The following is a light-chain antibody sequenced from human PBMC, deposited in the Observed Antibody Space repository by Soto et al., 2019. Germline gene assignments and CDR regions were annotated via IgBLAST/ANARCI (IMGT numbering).Light chain of an antibody. Sequence: QSVLTQPRSVAATPWRRVTISYSGMSANTGGNALSRYQHIPGMEAKLLIYDDNKHPSGIPDRFSGSKSGTSATLGIPGFQPGDEADYYCGAWDSSLSAYVFGTETKVTVL. CDR3: GAWDSSLSAYV. CDR1: SANTGGNA. J-gene: IGLJ1*01. CDR2: DDN. V-gene: IGLV1-51*01.